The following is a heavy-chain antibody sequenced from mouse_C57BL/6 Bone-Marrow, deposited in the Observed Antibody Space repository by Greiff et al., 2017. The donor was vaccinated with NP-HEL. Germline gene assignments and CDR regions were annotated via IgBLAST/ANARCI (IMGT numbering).Heavy chain of an antibody. V-gene: IGHV2-2*01. CDR3: ARNCYYGGSYGFDY. J-gene: IGHJ3*01. CDR1: GFSLTSYG. D-gene: IGHD1-1*01. Sequence: QVQLQQSGPGLVQPSQSLSITCTVSGFSLTSYGVHWVRQSPGKGLEWLGVIWSGGSTDYNAAFISRLSISKDNSKSQVFFKMNGLQADDTAIYYCARNCYYGGSYGFDYWGQGTLVTVSA. CDR2: IWSGGST.